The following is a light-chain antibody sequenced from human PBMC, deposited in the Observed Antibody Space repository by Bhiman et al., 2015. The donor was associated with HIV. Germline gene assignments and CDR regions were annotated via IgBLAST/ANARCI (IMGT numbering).Light chain of an antibody. Sequence: QSALTQPASVSGSPGQSITVSCTGSSSDIGSFNLVSWYQQHPGNAPKLMIYEVTKRPSGVSNRFSGSKAGNTASLTISGLQADDEADYYCCSFAGSRIVVFGGGTKLTVL. CDR1: SSDIGSFNL. J-gene: IGLJ2*01. CDR2: EVT. CDR3: CSFAGSRIVV. V-gene: IGLV2-23*02.